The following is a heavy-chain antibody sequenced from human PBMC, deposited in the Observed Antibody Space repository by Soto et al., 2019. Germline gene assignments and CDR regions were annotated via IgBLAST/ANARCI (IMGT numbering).Heavy chain of an antibody. CDR3: ARGGSLYWYFDL. V-gene: IGHV1-3*01. J-gene: IGHJ2*01. D-gene: IGHD1-26*01. CDR1: GYTFTSYA. Sequence: QVQLVQSGAEVKKPGASVKVSCKASGYTFTSYAMHWVRQAPGQRLEWMGWINAGNGNTKYSQKFQGSVPIARYXAASTAYMELSSLRSEDTAVYYCARGGSLYWYFDLWGRGTLVTVSS. CDR2: INAGNGNT.